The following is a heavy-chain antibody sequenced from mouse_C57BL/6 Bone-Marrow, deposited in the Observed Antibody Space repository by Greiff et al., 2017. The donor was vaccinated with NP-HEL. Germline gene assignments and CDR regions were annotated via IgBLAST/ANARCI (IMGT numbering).Heavy chain of an antibody. J-gene: IGHJ4*01. CDR2: IYPRSGNT. D-gene: IGHD1-1*01. CDR1: GYTFTSYG. CDR3: ARGTYYGSSSYAMDY. Sequence: VQLQQSGAELARPGASVKLSCKASGYTFTSYGISWVKQRTGQGLEWIGEIYPRSGNTYYNEKFKGKATLTADKSSSTAYMELRSLTSEDSAVYFCARGTYYGSSSYAMDYWGQGTSVTVSS. V-gene: IGHV1-81*01.